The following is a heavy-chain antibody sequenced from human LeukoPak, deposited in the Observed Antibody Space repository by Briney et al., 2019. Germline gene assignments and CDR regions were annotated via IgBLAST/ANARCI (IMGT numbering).Heavy chain of an antibody. Sequence: GGSLRLSCAASGFTFSSYSMNWVRQAPGKGLEWVSSISSSSSYIYYADSVKGRFTISRDNAKNSLYLQMNSLRAEDTAVYYCARTDTARADAFDIWGQGTMVTVSS. V-gene: IGHV3-21*01. CDR2: ISSSSSYI. CDR3: ARTDTARADAFDI. J-gene: IGHJ3*02. D-gene: IGHD5-18*01. CDR1: GFTFSSYS.